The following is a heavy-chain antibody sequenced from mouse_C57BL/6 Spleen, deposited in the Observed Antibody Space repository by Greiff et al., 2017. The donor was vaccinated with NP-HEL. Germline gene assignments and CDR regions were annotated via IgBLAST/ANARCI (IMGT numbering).Heavy chain of an antibody. CDR2: INPGSGGT. CDR1: GYAFTNYL. J-gene: IGHJ2*01. CDR3: ARSEDTTAVDY. Sequence: QVQLQQSGAELVRPGTSVKVSCKASGYAFTNYLIEWVKQRPGQGLEWIGVINPGSGGTNYNEKFKGKATLTADKSSSTAYMQLSSLTSEDSAVYFCARSEDTTAVDYWGQGTTLTVSS. V-gene: IGHV1-54*01. D-gene: IGHD1-2*01.